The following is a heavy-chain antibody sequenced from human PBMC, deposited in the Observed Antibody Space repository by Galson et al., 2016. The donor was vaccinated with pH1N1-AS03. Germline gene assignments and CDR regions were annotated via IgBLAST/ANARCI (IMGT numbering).Heavy chain of an antibody. CDR1: GFTFRYAW. CDR2: IKSKTDGGTT. D-gene: IGHD4-17*01. V-gene: IGHV3-15*01. J-gene: IGHJ4*02. CDR3: TKEGYGDYFDY. Sequence: SLRLSCAASGFTFRYAWMSWVRQAPGKGLEWVGRIKSKTDGGTTDFAAPVEGRFTISRDDSKNMLYLQMNSLKTEDSAMYYCTKEGYGDYFDYWGQGTLLTVSS.